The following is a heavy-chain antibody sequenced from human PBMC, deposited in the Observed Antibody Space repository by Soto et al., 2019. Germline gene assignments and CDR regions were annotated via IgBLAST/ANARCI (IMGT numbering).Heavy chain of an antibody. Sequence: QITLKESGPTLVKPPQTLTLTCTFSGFSLSTSGVGVGWIRQPPGKALEWLALIYWDDDKRYSPSLESRLTIARDTSKSQVVLTMTNMDPVDTATYYCAHGHITVTILAFDYWGQGTLVTVSS. CDR3: AHGHITVTILAFDY. V-gene: IGHV2-5*02. J-gene: IGHJ4*02. D-gene: IGHD1-7*01. CDR2: IYWDDDK. CDR1: GFSLSTSGVG.